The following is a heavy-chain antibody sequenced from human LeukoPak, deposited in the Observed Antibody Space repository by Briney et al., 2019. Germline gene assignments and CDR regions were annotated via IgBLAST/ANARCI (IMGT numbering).Heavy chain of an antibody. V-gene: IGHV4-39*01. CDR2: IYYSGST. CDR1: GGSISSSSYY. Sequence: SETLSFTCTVSGGSISSSSYYWGWIRQPPGKGLEWIGSIYYSGSTYYNPSLKSRVTISVDTSKNQFSLKLSSVTAADTAVYHCARQGVAQQLIYYFDYWGQGTLVTVSS. J-gene: IGHJ4*02. D-gene: IGHD6-13*01. CDR3: ARQGVAQQLIYYFDY.